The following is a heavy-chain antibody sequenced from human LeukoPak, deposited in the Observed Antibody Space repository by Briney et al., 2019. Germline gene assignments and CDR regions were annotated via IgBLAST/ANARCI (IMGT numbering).Heavy chain of an antibody. V-gene: IGHV4-34*09. CDR3: ARVHANPAAMPYNWFDP. Sequence: SETLSLTCAVYGGSFSGYYWSWIRQPPGKGLEWIGEINHSGSTYYNPSLKSRVTISVDTSKNQFSLKLSSVTAADTAVYYCARVHANPAAMPYNWFDPWGQGTLVTVSS. CDR2: INHSGST. J-gene: IGHJ5*02. CDR1: GGSFSGYY. D-gene: IGHD2-2*01.